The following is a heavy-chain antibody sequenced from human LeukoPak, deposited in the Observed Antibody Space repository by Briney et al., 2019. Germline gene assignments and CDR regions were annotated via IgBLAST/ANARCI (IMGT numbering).Heavy chain of an antibody. D-gene: IGHD3-9*01. Sequence: SETLSLTCTVSGASVRGYYWSWIRQPPGKGLEWIGYIHYTGNTDYNPSLTSRVTMSVDTSKNQFSLKLSSVTAADTAVYYCAREGPDFDWLLSPYYYYYMDVWGKGTTVTISS. CDR2: IHYTGNT. V-gene: IGHV4-59*02. CDR1: GASVRGYY. J-gene: IGHJ6*03. CDR3: AREGPDFDWLLSPYYYYYMDV.